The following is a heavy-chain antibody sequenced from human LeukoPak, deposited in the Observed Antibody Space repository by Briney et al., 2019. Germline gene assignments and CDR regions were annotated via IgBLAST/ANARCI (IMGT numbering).Heavy chain of an antibody. J-gene: IGHJ4*02. CDR3: ARASPTNWNYVNY. D-gene: IGHD1-7*01. CDR2: ISSSGSTI. CDR1: GFTFSDYY. Sequence: TGGSLRLSCAASGFTFSDYYMTWIRRAPGKGLECLSYISSSGSTIYYADSLKGRFTISRDNAKNSLYLQMNSLRADDTAVYYCARASPTNWNYVNYWGQGTLVTVSS. V-gene: IGHV3-11*01.